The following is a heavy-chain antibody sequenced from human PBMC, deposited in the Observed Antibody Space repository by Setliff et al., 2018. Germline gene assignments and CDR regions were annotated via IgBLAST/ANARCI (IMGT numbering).Heavy chain of an antibody. D-gene: IGHD6-19*01. CDR2: IYTSGST. CDR1: GGSISSGSDY. V-gene: IGHV4-61*09. CDR3: ARAISGWYSAHYYYMDV. J-gene: IGHJ6*03. Sequence: LSETLSLTCSVSGGSISSGSDYWTWIRQPAGKGLEWIGHIYTSGSTKYNPSLKSRVTISVDTSKNQFSLKLSSVTAADTAVYYCARAISGWYSAHYYYMDVWGKGTTVTVSS.